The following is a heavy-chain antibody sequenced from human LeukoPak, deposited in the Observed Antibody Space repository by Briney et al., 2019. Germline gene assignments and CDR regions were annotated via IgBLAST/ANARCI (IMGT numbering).Heavy chain of an antibody. V-gene: IGHV3-15*01. CDR2: IKSKADGGTT. CDR1: GVTLDYAW. Sequence: SGGSLRLSCAASGVTLDYAWMTWVRQAPGKGLEWVGRIKSKADGGTTDYAASVKGRFTISRGSSKTTLSLQMNSLKTEDTAIYYCTMGSSGSSLAMDVWGQGTTVTVSS. D-gene: IGHD1-26*01. J-gene: IGHJ6*02. CDR3: TMGSSGSSLAMDV.